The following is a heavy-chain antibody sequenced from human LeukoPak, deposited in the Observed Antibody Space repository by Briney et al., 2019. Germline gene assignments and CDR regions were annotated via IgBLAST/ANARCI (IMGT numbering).Heavy chain of an antibody. D-gene: IGHD2-15*01. Sequence: ASVKVSCKASGYTFTGYYMHWVRQAPGQGLEWMGWINPNSGGTNYAQKFQGRVTMTRDTSISTAYMELSRLRSDDTAVYYCARDRTAPMVVDASYNWFDPWGQGTLVTVSS. J-gene: IGHJ5*02. CDR2: INPNSGGT. V-gene: IGHV1-2*02. CDR3: ARDRTAPMVVDASYNWFDP. CDR1: GYTFTGYY.